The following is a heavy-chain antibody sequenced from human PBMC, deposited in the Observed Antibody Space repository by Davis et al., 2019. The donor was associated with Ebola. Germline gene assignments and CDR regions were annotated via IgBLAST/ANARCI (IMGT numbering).Heavy chain of an antibody. D-gene: IGHD3-10*01. V-gene: IGHV3-48*02. Sequence: AVKGRFTISRDNAKNSLYLQMNSLRDEDTAVYYCARHGGRVVRGVIVPMYTRAFDYWGQGTLVTVSS. CDR3: ARHGGRVVRGVIVPMYTRAFDY. J-gene: IGHJ4*02.